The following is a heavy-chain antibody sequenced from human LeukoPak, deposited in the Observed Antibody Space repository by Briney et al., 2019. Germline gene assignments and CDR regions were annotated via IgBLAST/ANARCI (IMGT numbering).Heavy chain of an antibody. V-gene: IGHV1-2*02. CDR2: TNPNSGGT. D-gene: IGHD3-9*01. J-gene: IGHJ4*02. CDR1: GYTLTGYY. CDR3: ARVGYDILTGYQYFDY. Sequence: GASVKVSCKASGYTLTGYYMLWVRQAPGQGLEWMGWTNPNSGGTNYAQKFQGRVTMTRDTSISTAYMELSRLRSDDTAVYYCARVGYDILTGYQYFDYWGQGTLVTVSS.